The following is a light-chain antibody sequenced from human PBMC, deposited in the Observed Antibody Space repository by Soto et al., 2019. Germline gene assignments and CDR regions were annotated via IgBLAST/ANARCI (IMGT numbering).Light chain of an antibody. V-gene: IGKV1-39*01. CDR2: GAS. CDR1: QSIRSH. CDR3: QQYYDTPRT. J-gene: IGKJ1*01. Sequence: DIQMTQSPSSLSASVGDRVSITCRASQSIRSHLNWFQHKPGKAPKVLIYGASSLQGGVPSRFSGSGSGTDFTLTISSLQAEDVALYYCQQYYDTPRTFGQGTKVEIK.